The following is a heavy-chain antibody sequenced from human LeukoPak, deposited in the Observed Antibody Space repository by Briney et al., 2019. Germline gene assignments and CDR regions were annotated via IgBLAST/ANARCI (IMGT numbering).Heavy chain of an antibody. V-gene: IGHV3-30*18. CDR3: AKDRDTAMALDY. Sequence: GGSLRLSCAASGFTFSSYGMHWVRQAPGKGLEWVAVISYDGSNKYYADSVKGRFTISRDNSKNTLYLQMNSLRAEDTAVYYCAKDRDTAMALDYWGQGTLVTVSS. J-gene: IGHJ4*02. CDR1: GFTFSSYG. CDR2: ISYDGSNK. D-gene: IGHD5-18*01.